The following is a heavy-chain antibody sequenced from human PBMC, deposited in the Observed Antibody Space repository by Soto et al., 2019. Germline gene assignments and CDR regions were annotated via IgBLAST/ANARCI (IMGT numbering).Heavy chain of an antibody. CDR2: IYYSGST. D-gene: IGHD4-17*01. V-gene: IGHV4-59*08. CDR1: GGSMSSSNW. Sequence: SETLSLTCTVSGGSMSSSNWWNWVRQSPGKGLEWIGYIYYSGSTNYNPSLKSRVTISVDTSKNQLSLKLSPVTAADTAVYYCARRYGYYFDYWGQGTLVTVSS. J-gene: IGHJ4*02. CDR3: ARRYGYYFDY.